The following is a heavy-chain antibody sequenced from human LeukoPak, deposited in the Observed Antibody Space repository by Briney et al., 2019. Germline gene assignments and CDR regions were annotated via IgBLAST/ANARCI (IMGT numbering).Heavy chain of an antibody. CDR1: GGSISSGGYS. J-gene: IGHJ4*02. D-gene: IGHD3-10*01. V-gene: IGHV4-30-2*01. CDR3: AGGFHYYASGAFDY. CDR2: IYHSGST. Sequence: SETLSLTRAVSGGSISSGGYSWSWIRQPPGKGLEWIGYIYHSGSTYYNPSLKSRVTISVDRSKNQFSLKLSSVTAADTAMYYCAGGFHYYASGAFDYWGQGTLVTVSS.